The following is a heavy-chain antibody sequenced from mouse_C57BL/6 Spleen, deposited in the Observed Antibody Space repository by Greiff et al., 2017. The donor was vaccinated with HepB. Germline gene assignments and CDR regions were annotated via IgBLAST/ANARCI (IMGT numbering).Heavy chain of an antibody. J-gene: IGHJ4*01. D-gene: IGHD1-1*01. V-gene: IGHV14-3*01. Sequence: DVQLQESVAELVRPGASVKLSCTASGFNIKNTYMHWVKQRPEQGLEWIGRIDPANGNTKYAPKFQGKATITSDTSSNTAYLQLSSLTSEDTAIYYCARSLIYYYGSRSYYYAMDYWGQGTSVTVSS. CDR2: IDPANGNT. CDR3: ARSLIYYYGSRSYYYAMDY. CDR1: GFNIKNTY.